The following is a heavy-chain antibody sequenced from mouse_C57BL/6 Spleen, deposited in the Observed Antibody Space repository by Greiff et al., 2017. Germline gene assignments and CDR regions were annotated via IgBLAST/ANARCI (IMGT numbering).Heavy chain of an antibody. CDR1: GFSLTSYG. CDR2: IWSGGST. V-gene: IGHV2-2*01. Sequence: VQLKESGPGLVQPSQSLSITCTVSGFSLTSYGVHWVRQSPGKGLEWLGVIWSGGSTDYNAAFISRLSISKDNSKSQVFFKMNSLQADDTAIYYWARKGGEKNGNNVGAMDYWGRGTSGTVSS. J-gene: IGHJ4*01. CDR3: ARKGGEKNGNNVGAMDY. D-gene: IGHD2-1*01.